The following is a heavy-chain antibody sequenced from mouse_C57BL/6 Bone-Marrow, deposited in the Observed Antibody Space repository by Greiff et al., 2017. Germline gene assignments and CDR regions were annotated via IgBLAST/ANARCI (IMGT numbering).Heavy chain of an antibody. CDR3: ARPYYDPYWYFDV. J-gene: IGHJ1*03. V-gene: IGHV5-6*01. Sequence: EVQRVESGGDLVKPGGSLKLSCAASGFTFSSYGMSWVRQTPDKRLEWVATISSGGSYTYYPDSVKGRFTISRDNAKNTLYLQMSSLKSEDTAMYYCARPYYDPYWYFDVWGTGTTVTVSS. D-gene: IGHD2-4*01. CDR2: ISSGGSYT. CDR1: GFTFSSYG.